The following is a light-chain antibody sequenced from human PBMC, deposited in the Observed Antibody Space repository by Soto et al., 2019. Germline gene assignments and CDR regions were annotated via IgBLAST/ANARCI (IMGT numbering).Light chain of an antibody. CDR3: QQYNSYPRLT. V-gene: IGKV1-5*01. Sequence: DIQMTQSPSTLSASVGDRVTITCRASQSISSWLAWYQQKPGKAPKLLIYDASSLESGVPARFSGSGSVTEFTLTISSLQPDDFATDYCQQYNSYPRLTFGGGTKVEIK. CDR1: QSISSW. CDR2: DAS. J-gene: IGKJ4*01.